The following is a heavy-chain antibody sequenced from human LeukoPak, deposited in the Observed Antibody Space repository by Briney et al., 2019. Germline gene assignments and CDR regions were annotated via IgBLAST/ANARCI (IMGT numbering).Heavy chain of an antibody. Sequence: SQTLSLTCTVSGGSISSGSCYWSWIRQPAGKGLEWIGRIYTSGSTNYNPSLKSRVTISVDTSKNQFSLKLSSVTAADTAVYYCARDRVGYCSGGSCYYYGMDVWGQGTTVTVSS. J-gene: IGHJ6*02. CDR1: GGSISSGSCY. D-gene: IGHD2-15*01. CDR2: IYTSGST. CDR3: ARDRVGYCSGGSCYYYGMDV. V-gene: IGHV4-61*02.